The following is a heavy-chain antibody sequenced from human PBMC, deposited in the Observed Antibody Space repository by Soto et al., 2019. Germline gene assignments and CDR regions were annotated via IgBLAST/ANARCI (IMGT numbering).Heavy chain of an antibody. Sequence: GASVKVSCKVSGYTLTELSMHWVRQAPGKGLEWMGGFDPEDGETIYAQKFQGRVTMTEDTSTDTAYMELSSLRSEDTAVYYCATSYGDYGAQFYYYGMDVWGQGTTVTVSS. J-gene: IGHJ6*02. CDR1: GYTLTELS. CDR2: FDPEDGET. D-gene: IGHD4-17*01. V-gene: IGHV1-24*01. CDR3: ATSYGDYGAQFYYYGMDV.